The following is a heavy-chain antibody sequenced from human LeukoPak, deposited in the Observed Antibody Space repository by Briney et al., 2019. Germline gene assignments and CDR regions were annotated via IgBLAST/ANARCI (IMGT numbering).Heavy chain of an antibody. V-gene: IGHV3-30*18. CDR1: GFTFSSYG. Sequence: GGSLRLSCAASGFTFSSYGMHWVRQAPGKGLEWVAVISYDGSNKYYADSVKGRFTISRDNSKNTLYLQMNSLRAEDTAVYYCAKEEDYYGSGSYPXWFDP. D-gene: IGHD3-10*01. CDR2: ISYDGSNK. CDR3: AKEEDYYGSGSYPXWFDP. J-gene: IGHJ5*02.